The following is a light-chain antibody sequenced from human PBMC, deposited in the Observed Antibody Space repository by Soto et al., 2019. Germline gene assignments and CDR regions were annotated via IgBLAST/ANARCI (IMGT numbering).Light chain of an antibody. CDR3: QSYDNSLKIV. Sequence: QSVLAQPPSVSGAPGQRVTISCTGRSSNIGAGYDVHWYKQLPGTAPRLLIYGNSKRPSGVPDRFSGSKSGTSAYLAITGLQAEDEADYYCQSYDNSLKIVVGGGTKLTVL. J-gene: IGLJ3*02. CDR2: GNS. CDR1: SSNIGAGYD. V-gene: IGLV1-40*01.